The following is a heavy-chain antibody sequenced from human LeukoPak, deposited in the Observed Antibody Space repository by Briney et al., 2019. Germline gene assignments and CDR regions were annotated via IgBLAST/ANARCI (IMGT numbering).Heavy chain of an antibody. D-gene: IGHD3-22*01. Sequence: GGSLRLSCAASGFTLSSYGMHWVRQAPGKGLEWVAVIWYDGSNKYYADSVKGRFTISGDNSKNTLYLQMNSLRAEDTAVYYCAKEQYYYDSSGYYPLFDYWGQGTLVTVSS. V-gene: IGHV3-33*06. CDR2: IWYDGSNK. J-gene: IGHJ4*02. CDR3: AKEQYYYDSSGYYPLFDY. CDR1: GFTLSSYG.